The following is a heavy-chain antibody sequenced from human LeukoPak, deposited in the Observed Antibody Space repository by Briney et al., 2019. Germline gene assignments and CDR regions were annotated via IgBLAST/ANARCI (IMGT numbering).Heavy chain of an antibody. J-gene: IGHJ2*01. CDR3: AKVPTYWYFDL. V-gene: IGHV3-66*01. CDR1: GFTVSSNY. D-gene: IGHD1-26*01. CDR2: IYSGGST. Sequence: GGSLRLSCAASGFTVSSNYMSWVRQAPGKGLEWVSVIYSGGSTYYADSVKGRFTISRDNSKNTLYLQMNSLRAEDTAVYYCAKVPTYWYFDLWGRGTLVTVSS.